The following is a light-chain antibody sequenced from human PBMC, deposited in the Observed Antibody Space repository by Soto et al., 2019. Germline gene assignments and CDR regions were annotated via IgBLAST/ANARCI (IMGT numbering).Light chain of an antibody. Sequence: DIVMTQSPDSLTVSLGERATINCKSSRSVLHTSDNKNYLSWYQKKPGQHPKLLIYWASTRASGVPDRFSGSGSGTDFTLTISSLQAEDVATYYCQQFYSAPQAFGQGTTVEIK. V-gene: IGKV4-1*01. CDR2: WAS. CDR3: QQFYSAPQA. J-gene: IGKJ2*01. CDR1: RSVLHTSDNKNY.